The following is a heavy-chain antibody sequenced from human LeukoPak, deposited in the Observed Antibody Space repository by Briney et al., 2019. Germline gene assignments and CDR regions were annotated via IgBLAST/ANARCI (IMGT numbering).Heavy chain of an antibody. CDR3: ARRNAMDV. J-gene: IGHJ6*02. CDR1: GFTFSNYW. Sequence: QTGGSLRLSCAASGFTFSNYWMTWVRQAPGKGLEWVANINRDGSERYYVDPVKGRFTISRDDAKSSLYLQMNSLRAEDTAVYYCARRNAMDVWGQGTTVIVFS. CDR2: INRDGSER. V-gene: IGHV3-7*03.